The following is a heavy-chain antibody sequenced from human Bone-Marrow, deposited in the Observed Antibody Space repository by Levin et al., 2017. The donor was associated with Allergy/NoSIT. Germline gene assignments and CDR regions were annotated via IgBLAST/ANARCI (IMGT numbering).Heavy chain of an antibody. CDR2: IKQDGSEK. CDR3: ARAPIGGSKYY. D-gene: IGHD3-10*01. V-gene: IGHV3-7*01. Sequence: GGSLRLSCAASGFTFSSYYMSWVRQAPGKGLEWVANIKQDGSEKYYVDSVKGRFTISRDNAKNSLFLQMNSLRAEDTAVYYCARAPIGGSKYYWGQGTLVTVSS. J-gene: IGHJ4*02. CDR1: GFTFSSYY.